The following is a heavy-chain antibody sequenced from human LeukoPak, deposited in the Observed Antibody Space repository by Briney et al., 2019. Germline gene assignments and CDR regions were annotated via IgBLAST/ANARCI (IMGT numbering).Heavy chain of an antibody. CDR1: GFTFSSYS. D-gene: IGHD1-7*01. Sequence: PGGSLRLSCAASGFTFSSYSMNWVRQAPGKGLEWVSGISGSGGSTYYADSVKGRFTISRDNSKNTLYLQMNSLRAEDTAVYYCAKREAGTATTEGRWFDPWGQGTLVTVSS. J-gene: IGHJ5*02. V-gene: IGHV3-23*01. CDR2: ISGSGGST. CDR3: AKREAGTATTEGRWFDP.